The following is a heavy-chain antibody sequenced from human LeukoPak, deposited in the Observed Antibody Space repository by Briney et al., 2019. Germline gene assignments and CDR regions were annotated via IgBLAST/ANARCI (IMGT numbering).Heavy chain of an antibody. CDR1: GYTFSASY. CDR3: ARGAQDFWSGFYYYYYMDV. J-gene: IGHJ6*03. Sequence: AVTVSCKPSGYTFSASYLHWVRQAPGQGLEWMGWIDPNNGDTEYAQKLQDRVTMTSDTSINTAYMELSRLRSDDTAVYYCARGAQDFWSGFYYYYYMDVWGKGTTVNVCS. CDR2: IDPNNGDT. V-gene: IGHV1-2*02. D-gene: IGHD3-3*01.